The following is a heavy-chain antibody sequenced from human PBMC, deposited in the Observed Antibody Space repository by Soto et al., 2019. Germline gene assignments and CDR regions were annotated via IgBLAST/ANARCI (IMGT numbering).Heavy chain of an antibody. CDR3: ASLPPTRWLQRGVYYFDY. CDR2: FDPEDGET. CDR1: GYTLTELS. V-gene: IGHV1-24*01. Sequence: QVQLVQSGAEVKKPGASVKVSCKVSGYTLTELSMHWVRQAPGKGLEGLGGFDPEDGETIYAQKFQGRVTMTEDTSTDTAYMELSSLRSEDTAVYYCASLPPTRWLQRGVYYFDYWGQGTLVTVSS. J-gene: IGHJ4*02. D-gene: IGHD5-12*01.